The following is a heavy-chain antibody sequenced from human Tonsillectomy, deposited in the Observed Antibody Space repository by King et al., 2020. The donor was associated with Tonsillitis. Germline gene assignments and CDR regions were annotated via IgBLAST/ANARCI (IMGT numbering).Heavy chain of an antibody. CDR3: ARQITGTFDAFDI. CDR2: IYPGDSYT. CDR1: GYSFTSNW. D-gene: IGHD1-20*01. Sequence: VQLVESGAEVKKAGESLKISCKGSGYSFTSNWIAWVRQMPGKGLEWMGIIYPGDSYTRYSPSFQGQGTISVDKSISTAYLQWSSLKASDTAMYYCARQITGTFDAFDIWGQGTRVTVSS. V-gene: IGHV5-51*01. J-gene: IGHJ3*02.